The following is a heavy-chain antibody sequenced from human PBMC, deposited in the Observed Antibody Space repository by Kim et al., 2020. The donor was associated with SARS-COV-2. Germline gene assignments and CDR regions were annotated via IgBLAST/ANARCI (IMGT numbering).Heavy chain of an antibody. V-gene: IGHV1-46*01. Sequence: SAQKVKGRITLTRDTSTSTVYMDLSSLKSEDTAIYYCVRKFHGGDFDYWGQGTLVTVSS. J-gene: IGHJ4*02. D-gene: IGHD3-10*01. CDR3: VRKFHGGDFDY.